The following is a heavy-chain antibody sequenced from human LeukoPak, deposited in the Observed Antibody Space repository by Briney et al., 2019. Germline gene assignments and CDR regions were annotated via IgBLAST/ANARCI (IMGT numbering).Heavy chain of an antibody. CDR1: GGSFSGYY. Sequence: EPSETLSLTCAVYGGSFSGYYWSWIRQPPGKGLEWIGEINHSGSTNYNPSLKSRVTISVDTSKNQFSLKLSSVTAADTAVYYCARGRGITMVRGVIIPHFFDYWGQGTLVTVSS. CDR2: INHSGST. D-gene: IGHD3-10*01. J-gene: IGHJ4*02. V-gene: IGHV4-34*01. CDR3: ARGRGITMVRGVIIPHFFDY.